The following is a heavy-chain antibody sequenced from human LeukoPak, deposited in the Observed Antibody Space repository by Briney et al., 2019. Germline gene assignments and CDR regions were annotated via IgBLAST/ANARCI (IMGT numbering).Heavy chain of an antibody. J-gene: IGHJ5*02. CDR2: INWNGGST. D-gene: IGHD1-26*01. CDR1: GFTFDDYG. CDR3: VYGGSYYVA. Sequence: GGSLRLSCAASGFTFDDYGMSWVRQAPGKGLEWVSGINWNGGSTGYADSVKGRFTISRDNAKNSPYLQMNSLRAEDTAVYYCVYGGSYYVAWGQGTLVTVSS. V-gene: IGHV3-20*04.